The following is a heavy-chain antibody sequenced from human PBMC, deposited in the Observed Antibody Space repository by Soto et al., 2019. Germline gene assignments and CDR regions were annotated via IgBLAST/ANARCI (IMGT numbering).Heavy chain of an antibody. CDR1: GESFSGYF. Sequence: PSETLSLTCAVFGESFSGYFWSWIRQPPGKGLEWIGEISHTGSNNYNPSLKSRVTISVDTSENQFSLKLSSVTAADTAVFYCARGIYSSSSFFDYWGQGALVTVSS. CDR2: ISHTGSN. V-gene: IGHV4-34*01. D-gene: IGHD6-6*01. J-gene: IGHJ4*02. CDR3: ARGIYSSSSFFDY.